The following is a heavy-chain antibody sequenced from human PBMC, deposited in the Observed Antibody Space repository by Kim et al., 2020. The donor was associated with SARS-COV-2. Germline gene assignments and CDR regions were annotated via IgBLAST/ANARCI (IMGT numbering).Heavy chain of an antibody. CDR1: GFTFSSYG. J-gene: IGHJ4*02. Sequence: GGSLRLSCAASGFTFSSYGMHWVRQAPGKGLEWVAVISYDGSNKYYADSVKGRFTISRDNSKNTLYLQMNSLRAEDTAVYYCARDARYSSEYNLDSWCQG. CDR3: ARDARYSSEYNLDS. V-gene: IGHV3-33*05. D-gene: IGHD6-19*01. CDR2: ISYDGSNK.